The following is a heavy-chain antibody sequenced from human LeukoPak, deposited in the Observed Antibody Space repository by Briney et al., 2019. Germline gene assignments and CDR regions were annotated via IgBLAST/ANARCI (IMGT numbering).Heavy chain of an antibody. V-gene: IGHV1-18*04. CDR3: ARKPPYYDSDGPRWALDV. CDR2: ISGNNGNT. Sequence: ASVKVSCKASGYKFTGYYIDWVRQAPGQGLEWMGWISGNNGNTDYLKKFQGRVTMTRDTSTSTAYMELRNLKSDDTAVYFCARKPPYYDSDGPRWALDVWGQGTMVTVSS. CDR1: GYKFTGYY. J-gene: IGHJ3*01. D-gene: IGHD3-22*01.